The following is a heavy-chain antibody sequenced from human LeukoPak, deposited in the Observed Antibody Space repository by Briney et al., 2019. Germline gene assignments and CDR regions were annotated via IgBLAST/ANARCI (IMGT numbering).Heavy chain of an antibody. CDR2: ISDSGGST. J-gene: IGHJ6*03. Sequence: GGSLRLSCAASGFTFSSYGMHWVRQAPGKGLEWVSAISDSGGSTNYAESVKGRFTISRDNSKNTLYLEVNSLRAEDTAVYYCASSGRFYFYYMDVWGKGTTVTVSS. D-gene: IGHD1-26*01. CDR1: GFTFSSYG. CDR3: ASSGRFYFYYMDV. V-gene: IGHV3-23*01.